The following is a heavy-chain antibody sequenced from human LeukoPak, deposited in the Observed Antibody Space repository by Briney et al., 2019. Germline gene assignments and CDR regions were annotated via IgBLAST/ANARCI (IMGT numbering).Heavy chain of an antibody. CDR1: GGSITSYY. CDR2: ISYSGST. D-gene: IGHD3-9*01. Sequence: SPSETLSLTCSVSGGSITSYYWSWIRQPPGKGLEWIGYISYSGSTNYNPSLKSRVTISIDTSKNQFSLKLRSVTAADTAIYYCARQGYDILTGYIDAFDIWGQGTMVTVSS. CDR3: ARQGYDILTGYIDAFDI. V-gene: IGHV4-59*08. J-gene: IGHJ3*02.